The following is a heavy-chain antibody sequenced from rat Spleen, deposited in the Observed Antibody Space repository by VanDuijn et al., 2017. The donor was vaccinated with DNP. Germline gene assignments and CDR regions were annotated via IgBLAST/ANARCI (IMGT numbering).Heavy chain of an antibody. D-gene: IGHD1-2*01. CDR1: GFTFSNSD. CDR2: ISSSGGSI. J-gene: IGHJ3*01. CDR3: VRHEDSSSHIYGFAY. Sequence: EVQLVESGGGLVQPGRSLKLSCAASGFTFSNSDMAWVRQAPTKGLEWVASISSSGGSIYYRDSVKGRFTISRDNAKNTQYLQMDSLRSEDTATYYCVRHEDSSSHIYGFAYWGHGTLVTVSS. V-gene: IGHV5S13*01.